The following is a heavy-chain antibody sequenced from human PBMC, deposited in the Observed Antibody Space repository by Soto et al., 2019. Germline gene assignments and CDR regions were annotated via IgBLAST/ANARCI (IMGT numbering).Heavy chain of an antibody. CDR2: IYPGDSDT. CDR3: AVWFGELPQSPYYFDY. V-gene: IGHV5-51*01. CDR1: GYSFASYW. Sequence: PGESLKISCKGSGYSFASYWIGWVRQMPGKGLEWMGIIYPGDSDTRYSPSFQGQVTISADKSISTAYLQWSSLKASDTAMYYCAVWFGELPQSPYYFDYWGQGTLVTISS. J-gene: IGHJ4*02. D-gene: IGHD3-10*01.